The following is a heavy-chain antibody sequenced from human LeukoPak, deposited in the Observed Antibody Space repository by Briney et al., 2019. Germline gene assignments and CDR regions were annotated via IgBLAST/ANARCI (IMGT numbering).Heavy chain of an antibody. V-gene: IGHV3-23*01. CDR2: ISGSGGST. CDR3: AKAWYYYDSGSYNN. J-gene: IGHJ4*02. D-gene: IGHD3-22*01. Sequence: GGSLRLSCAASGFTFSSYAMSWVRQAPGKGLEWVSAISGSGGSTYYPDSVKGRFTISRDNSKSTVYLRMNSLRAEDTAVYYCAKAWYYYDSGSYNNWGQGTLVTVSS. CDR1: GFTFSSYA.